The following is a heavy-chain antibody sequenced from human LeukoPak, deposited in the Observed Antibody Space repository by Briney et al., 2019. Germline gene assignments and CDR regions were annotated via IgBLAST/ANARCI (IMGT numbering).Heavy chain of an antibody. V-gene: IGHV3-23*01. D-gene: IGHD7-27*01. CDR1: GFTFSSYA. J-gene: IGHJ4*02. CDR3: AKDRDLTGDRKPGYFDY. Sequence: GGFLRLSCAASGFTFSSYAMSWVRQAPGKGLEWVSAISGSGGSTYYADSVKGRFTISRDNSKSTLYLQMYSLRAEDTAVYYCAKDRDLTGDRKPGYFDYWGQGTLVTVSS. CDR2: ISGSGGST.